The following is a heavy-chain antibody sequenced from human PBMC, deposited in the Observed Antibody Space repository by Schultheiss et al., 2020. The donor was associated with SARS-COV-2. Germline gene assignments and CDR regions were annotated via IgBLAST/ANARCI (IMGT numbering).Heavy chain of an antibody. CDR1: GFTFSSYS. D-gene: IGHD1-26*01. CDR3: ARCQVGADHDFDY. V-gene: IGHV3-21*01. CDR2: ISSSSSYI. J-gene: IGHJ4*02. Sequence: GGSLRLSCAASGFTFSSYSMNWVRQAPGKGLEWVSSISSSSSYIYYADSVKGRFTISRDNAKNSLYLQMNSLRAEDTAVYYCARCQVGADHDFDYWGQGTLVTVSS.